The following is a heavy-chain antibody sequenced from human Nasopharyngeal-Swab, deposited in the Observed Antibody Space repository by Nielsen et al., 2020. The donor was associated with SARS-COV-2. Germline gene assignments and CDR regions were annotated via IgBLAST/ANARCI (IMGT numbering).Heavy chain of an antibody. D-gene: IGHD3-3*01. CDR2: ISGSGGST. Sequence: ESPKISRAASGFTVSSYAMSWVRQPPGKGLEWVSAISGSGGSTYDADPVKGRFTISRDNSKKTLYLQMNSLRAEDTAVYSWSKDPYYDFWSGYYFDYWGQGTLVTVSS. J-gene: IGHJ4*02. CDR1: GFTVSSYA. CDR3: SKDPYYDFWSGYYFDY. V-gene: IGHV3-23*01.